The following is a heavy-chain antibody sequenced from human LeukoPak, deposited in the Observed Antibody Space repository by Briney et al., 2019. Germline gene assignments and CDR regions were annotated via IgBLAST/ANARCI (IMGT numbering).Heavy chain of an antibody. D-gene: IGHD4-17*01. CDR1: GYSISGGYY. Sequence: PSETLSLTCAVSGYSISGGYYWGWIRQPPGKGLEWIGSIHHSGSTYYNPSLKSRITISIDTSKNQFSLKLSSVTAADPAVYFCARRNYGDYDYWGQGTLVTVSS. CDR3: ARRNYGDYDY. CDR2: IHHSGST. J-gene: IGHJ4*02. V-gene: IGHV4-38-2*01.